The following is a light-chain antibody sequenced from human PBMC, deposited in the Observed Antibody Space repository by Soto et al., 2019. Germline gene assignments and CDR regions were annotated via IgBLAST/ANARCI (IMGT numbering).Light chain of an antibody. CDR1: SSNIGNNY. CDR2: ENN. V-gene: IGLV1-51*02. J-gene: IGLJ3*02. CDR3: GTWAIGLSLWV. Sequence: QSVLTQPPSVSAAPGQKVTISCSGSSSNIGNNYVSWYQHLPETAPKHLIYENNKQPSGIPDRFSGSNSGTSATLGITGLRTGDKAVYYCGTWAIGLSLWVFGEGTKLTV.